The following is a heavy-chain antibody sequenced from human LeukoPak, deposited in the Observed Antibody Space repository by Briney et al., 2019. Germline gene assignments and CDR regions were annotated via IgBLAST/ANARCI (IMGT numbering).Heavy chain of an antibody. CDR3: ARDLGRSYYYDSSGYNWFDP. CDR1: GYIVTSYG. V-gene: IGHV1-18*01. J-gene: IGHJ5*02. CDR2: IHAYNVNT. D-gene: IGHD3-22*01. Sequence: ASVKASCKASGYIVTSYGISWGRQAPGHRLECMGWIHAYNVNTNYAKKPQARVTMTTDPSTSSASMEMRSLRSDDTAVYYCARDLGRSYYYDSSGYNWFDPWGQGTLVTVSS.